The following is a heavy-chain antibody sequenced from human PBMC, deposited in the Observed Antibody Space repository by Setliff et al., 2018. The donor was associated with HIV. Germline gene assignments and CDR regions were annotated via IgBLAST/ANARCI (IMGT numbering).Heavy chain of an antibody. CDR3: AREERYYDGKGALDY. CDR1: GYSFTGYY. D-gene: IGHD3-22*01. V-gene: IGHV1-2*02. Sequence: ASVKVSCKASGYSFTGYYLHWVRQAPGQGLEWMGWVYPNTGSTVYAQDFQGRVTMTRDTSITTAYMELSRLISDDTAVYYCAREERYYDGKGALDYWGQGTLVTVSS. CDR2: VYPNTGST. J-gene: IGHJ4*02.